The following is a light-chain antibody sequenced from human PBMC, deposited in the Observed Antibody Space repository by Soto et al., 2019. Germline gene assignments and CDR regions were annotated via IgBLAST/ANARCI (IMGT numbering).Light chain of an antibody. V-gene: IGKV1-9*01. CDR3: QQLNSYPHT. CDR1: QGISSY. Sequence: QLTQSPSSLSASVGDRVTITCRASQGISSYLAWYQQKPGKAPKLLIYAASTLQSGVPSRFSGSGSGTDFTLTISSLQPEDFATYYCQQLNSYPHTFGQGTKLEIK. CDR2: AAS. J-gene: IGKJ2*01.